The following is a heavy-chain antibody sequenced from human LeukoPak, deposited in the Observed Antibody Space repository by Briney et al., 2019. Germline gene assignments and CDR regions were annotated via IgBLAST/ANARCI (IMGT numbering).Heavy chain of an antibody. CDR1: GFTFSSYA. V-gene: IGHV3-23*01. CDR2: ISGSGGST. J-gene: IGHJ3*02. D-gene: IGHD3-9*01. CDR3: AKDRSVLRYFDWSYDAFDI. Sequence: GGSLRLSCAASGFTFSSYAMSWVRQAPGKGLEWVSAISGSGGSTYYADSVKGRFTISRDNSKNTLYLQMNSLRAEDTAVYYYAKDRSVLRYFDWSYDAFDIWGQGTMVTVSS.